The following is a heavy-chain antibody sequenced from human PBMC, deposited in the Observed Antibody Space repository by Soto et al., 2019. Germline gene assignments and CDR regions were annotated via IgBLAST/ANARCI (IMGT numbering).Heavy chain of an antibody. J-gene: IGHJ4*02. CDR2: ISSNSGTM. Sequence: EVQLVEFGGDLVQPGGSLRLSCAASGFTFSSYSMNWVRQAPGKGLEWVSYISSNSGTMYYADSVKGRFTISRDNAKNSLYLQMNSLRAEDTAVYYCARDRFYYGSSGYYYFDYWGQGTLVTVSS. V-gene: IGHV3-48*01. CDR1: GFTFSSYS. CDR3: ARDRFYYGSSGYYYFDY. D-gene: IGHD3-22*01.